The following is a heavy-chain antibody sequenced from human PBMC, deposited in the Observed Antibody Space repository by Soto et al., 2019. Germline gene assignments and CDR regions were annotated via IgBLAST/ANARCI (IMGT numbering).Heavy chain of an antibody. Sequence: EVQLVESGGGLVQPGGSLRLSCAASGFTVSTKYMSWVRQAPGKGLEWVSVIYSGGSTFYADSVRGRFTISRDKSKNTVKLQRNSRRAEDTAVYYWARDPCAADYWGQGTLVTVSS. J-gene: IGHJ4*02. V-gene: IGHV3-66*01. CDR2: IYSGGST. CDR3: ARDPCAADY. CDR1: GFTVSTKY.